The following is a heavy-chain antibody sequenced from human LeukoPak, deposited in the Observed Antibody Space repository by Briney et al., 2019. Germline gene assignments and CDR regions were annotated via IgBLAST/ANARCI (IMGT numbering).Heavy chain of an antibody. CDR3: ARHGIVGATSPFSFDY. J-gene: IGHJ4*02. CDR2: IYYSGST. Sequence: KPSETLSLTCTVSGGSISSSSYYWGWIRQPPGKGLEWIGSIYYSGSTYYSPSLKSRVTISVDTSKNQFSLKLSSVTAADTAVYYCARHGIVGATSPFSFDYWGQGTLVTVSS. V-gene: IGHV4-39*01. D-gene: IGHD1-26*01. CDR1: GGSISSSSYY.